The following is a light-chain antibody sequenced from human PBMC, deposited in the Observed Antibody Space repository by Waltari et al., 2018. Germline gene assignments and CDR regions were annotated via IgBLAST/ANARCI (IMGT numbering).Light chain of an antibody. CDR3: QSYDSSLSGSL. J-gene: IGLJ2*01. Sequence: QSVLTQPPSVSGAPGQRVTISCTGSNSNIRSGYDVHWYQQLPGTAPKLLIYANINRPSGVPDRFSGSKSGASASLAITGLQAGDEADYYCQSYDSSLSGSLFGGGTRLTVL. V-gene: IGLV1-40*01. CDR1: NSNIRSGYD. CDR2: ANI.